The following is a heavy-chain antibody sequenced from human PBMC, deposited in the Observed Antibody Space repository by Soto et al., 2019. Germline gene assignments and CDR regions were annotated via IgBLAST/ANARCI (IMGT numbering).Heavy chain of an antibody. CDR2: IIPILGIA. J-gene: IGHJ4*02. D-gene: IGHD3-22*01. CDR1: GGTFSSYT. CDR3: ARDDSSGYRFDY. V-gene: IGHV1-69*02. Sequence: QVQLVQSGAEVKKPGSSVKVSCKASGGTFSSYTISWVRQAPGQGLEWMGRIIPILGIANYAQKFQGRVTITADNCTSTAYMSLSSLRSEHTDVYYCARDDSSGYRFDYWGQGTLVTVSS.